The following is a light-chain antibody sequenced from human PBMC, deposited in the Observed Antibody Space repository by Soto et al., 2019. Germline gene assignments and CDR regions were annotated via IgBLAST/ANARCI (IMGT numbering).Light chain of an antibody. CDR3: QHYGGMWT. Sequence: EIVWTQSPDTLSLSPGERAALSCSASQTVSNNYLGWYQQRPGQAPRLLIYSAARRATGIPDRFTGSGSGTDFILTISSLQPDDFATYCSQHYGGMWTFGQRTK. CDR2: SAA. V-gene: IGKV3-20*01. CDR1: QTVSNNY. J-gene: IGKJ1*01.